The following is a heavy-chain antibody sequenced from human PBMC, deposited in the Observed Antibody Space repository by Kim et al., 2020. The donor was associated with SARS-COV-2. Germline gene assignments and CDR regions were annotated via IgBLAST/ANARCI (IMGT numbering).Heavy chain of an antibody. J-gene: IGHJ6*02. CDR3: ARDLGELWVTTYYYYYGMDV. Sequence: GGSLRLSCAASGFTFSSYAMHWVRQAPGKGLEWVAVISYDGRNKYYADSVKGRFTISRDNSKNTLYLQMNSLRAEDTAVYYCARDLGELWVTTYYYYYGMDVWGQGTTVTVSS. D-gene: IGHD4-17*01. CDR1: GFTFSSYA. CDR2: ISYDGRNK. V-gene: IGHV3-30*04.